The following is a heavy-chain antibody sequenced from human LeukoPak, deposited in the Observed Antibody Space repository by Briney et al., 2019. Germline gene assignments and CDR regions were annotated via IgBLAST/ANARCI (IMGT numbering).Heavy chain of an antibody. J-gene: IGHJ6*03. CDR2: INHSGST. CDR1: GGSFSGYY. D-gene: IGHD6-6*01. CDR3: ARARPPMYIAARPFYMDV. V-gene: IGHV4-34*01. Sequence: SETLSLTCAVYGGSFSGYYWSWIRQPPGKGLEWIGEINHSGSTNYNPSLKSRVTISVDTSKNQFSLKLSPVTAADTAVYYCARARPPMYIAARPFYMDVWGKGTTVTVSS.